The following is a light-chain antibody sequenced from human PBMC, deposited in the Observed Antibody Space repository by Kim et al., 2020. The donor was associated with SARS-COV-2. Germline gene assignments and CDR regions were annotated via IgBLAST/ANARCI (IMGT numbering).Light chain of an antibody. CDR1: QSVSSSY. J-gene: IGKJ5*01. CDR2: CAS. CDR3: QQYGSPIT. V-gene: IGKV3-20*01. Sequence: LSPRERATLSCRSSQSVSSSYLAWYQQKPGQAPSLLIYCASSRATGILYRFSGSGSGTDFTLTISRLEPEDFAVYYCQQYGSPITFGQGTRLEIK.